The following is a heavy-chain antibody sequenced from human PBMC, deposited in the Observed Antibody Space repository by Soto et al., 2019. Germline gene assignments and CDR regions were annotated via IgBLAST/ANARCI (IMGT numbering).Heavy chain of an antibody. D-gene: IGHD3-10*01. V-gene: IGHV6-1*01. J-gene: IGHJ5*02. Sequence: SHALSLTWAITENVLFWVSAAWNWIRQSPSGGLEWLGRTYYRSRFFSDYAESVKSRIIINPDTSKNQFSLQLKSVTPEDTAVYYCVRDRYRSSGWFDPWGQRSPVNVSS. CDR1: ENVLFWVSAA. CDR3: VRDRYRSSGWFDP. CDR2: TYYRSRFFS.